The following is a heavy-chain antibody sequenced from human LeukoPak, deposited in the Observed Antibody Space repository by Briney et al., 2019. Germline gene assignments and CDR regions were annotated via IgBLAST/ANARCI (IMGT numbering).Heavy chain of an antibody. V-gene: IGHV5-51*01. CDR3: ARQHSGSYYVDAFDI. J-gene: IGHJ3*02. D-gene: IGHD1-26*01. Sequence: GESLKISCKGSGYSFTSYWIGWVRQMPGKGLEWMGIIYPGDSDTRYSPSFQGQVTISADKSISTAYLQWSSLKASGTAMYYCARQHSGSYYVDAFDIWGQGTMVTVSS. CDR2: IYPGDSDT. CDR1: GYSFTSYW.